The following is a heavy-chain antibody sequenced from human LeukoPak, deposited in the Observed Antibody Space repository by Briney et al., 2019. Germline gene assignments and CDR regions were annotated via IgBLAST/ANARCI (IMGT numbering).Heavy chain of an antibody. Sequence: SETLSLTCAVYGGSFSGYYWSWIRQPPGKGLEWIGEINHSGSTNYNPSLKSRVTISVDTSKNQFSLKLSSVTAADTAVYYCAREDYDYVWGSYRLEYYFDYWGQGTLVTVSS. J-gene: IGHJ4*02. V-gene: IGHV4-34*01. CDR2: INHSGST. CDR3: AREDYDYVWGSYRLEYYFDY. CDR1: GGSFSGYY. D-gene: IGHD3-16*02.